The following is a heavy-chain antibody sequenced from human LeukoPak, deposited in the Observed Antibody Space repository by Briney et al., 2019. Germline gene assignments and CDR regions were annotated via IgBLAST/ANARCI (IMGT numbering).Heavy chain of an antibody. D-gene: IGHD3-22*01. V-gene: IGHV1-3*01. Sequence: ASVKVSCKASGYTFTSYAIHWVRQAPGHRLEWMGWINAGNGNTKYSQKFHGRVTITRYTFASTAYMELSSLRSEDTAVYYCARSSLTYYYGSSGYYSNWFDPWGQGTLVTVSS. J-gene: IGHJ5*02. CDR3: ARSSLTYYYGSSGYYSNWFDP. CDR1: GYTFTSYA. CDR2: INAGNGNT.